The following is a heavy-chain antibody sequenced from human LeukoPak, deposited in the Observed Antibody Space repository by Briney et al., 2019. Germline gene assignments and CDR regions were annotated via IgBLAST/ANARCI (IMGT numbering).Heavy chain of an antibody. V-gene: IGHV3-33*06. CDR2: IWYDGSNK. D-gene: IGHD3-22*01. CDR1: GFTFSSYG. CDR3: AKHHYYDGNAYSWFDP. Sequence: PGGSLRLSCAASGFTFSSYGMHWVRQAPGKGLEWVAVIWYDGSNKYYADSVKGRFTISRDNSKNMLYVQMNSLRAEDTAVYYCAKHHYYDGNAYSWFDPWGQGTLVTVSS. J-gene: IGHJ5*02.